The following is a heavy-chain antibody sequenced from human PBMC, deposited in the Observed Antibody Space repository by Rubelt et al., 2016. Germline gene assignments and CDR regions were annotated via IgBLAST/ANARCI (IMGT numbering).Heavy chain of an antibody. CDR1: GGSFSGYY. CDR2: INHSGST. CDR3: ARGKEGLGVTMMDY. J-gene: IGHJ4*02. V-gene: IGHV4-34*01. D-gene: IGHD3-22*01. Sequence: QVQLQQWGAGLLKPSETLSLTCAVYGGSFSGYYWSWIRQPPGKGLEWIGEINHSGSTNYNPSLKSRVTISVDTSKNRFSLKLGSVTAADTAVYYCARGKEGLGVTMMDYWGQGTLVTVSS.